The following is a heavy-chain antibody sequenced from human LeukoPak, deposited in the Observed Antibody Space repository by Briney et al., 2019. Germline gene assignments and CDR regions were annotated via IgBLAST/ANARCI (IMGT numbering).Heavy chain of an antibody. Sequence: SETLSLTCTVSGGSISSYYWSWIRPPPGKGLGWSGYIYYSGSTNYNPSLKSRVTIAVDTSKNQFSLKLSSVTAADTAVYYCARDKGGSYYDAFDIWGQGTMVTVSS. J-gene: IGHJ3*02. CDR1: GGSISSYY. V-gene: IGHV4-59*01. D-gene: IGHD1-26*01. CDR3: ARDKGGSYYDAFDI. CDR2: IYYSGST.